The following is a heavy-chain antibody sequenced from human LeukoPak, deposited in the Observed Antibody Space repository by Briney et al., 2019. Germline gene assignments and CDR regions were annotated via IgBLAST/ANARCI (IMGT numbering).Heavy chain of an antibody. CDR1: GGSLISNY. J-gene: IGHJ6*03. D-gene: IGHD3-22*01. CDR2: IYGSGST. CDR3: ARLKFYDSTGYSPGYYMDV. V-gene: IGHV4-4*07. Sequence: PSETLSLTCTVSGGSLISNYWSWIRQSAGTGLEWIGRIYGSGSTDYNPSLKRRVTMSLDTSRKQFSLRLTSVTAADTAVYYCARLKFYDSTGYSPGYYMDVWGKGTTVSVFS.